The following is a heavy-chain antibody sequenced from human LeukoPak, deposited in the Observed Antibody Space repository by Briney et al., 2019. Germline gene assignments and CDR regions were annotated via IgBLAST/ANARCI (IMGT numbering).Heavy chain of an antibody. CDR2: ISYDGSNE. D-gene: IGHD6-19*01. V-gene: IGHV3-30*18. Sequence: PGRSLRLSCAASGFTFSNYGMHWVRQAPGKGLEWVALISYDGSNEYYADSVKGRFTISRDNSKNTLYLQMNSQGAEDTAVYYCAKARQWLVYDAFDIWGQGTMVAVSS. J-gene: IGHJ3*02. CDR3: AKARQWLVYDAFDI. CDR1: GFTFSNYG.